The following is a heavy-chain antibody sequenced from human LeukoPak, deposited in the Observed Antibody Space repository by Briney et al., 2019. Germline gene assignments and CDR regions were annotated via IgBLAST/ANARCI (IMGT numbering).Heavy chain of an antibody. CDR3: AKGGSSSTRRYFDY. CDR1: GFTFSSYA. D-gene: IGHD1-26*01. V-gene: IGHV3-23*01. J-gene: IGHJ4*02. Sequence: PGGSLRLSCAASGFTFSSYAMTWVRQAPGKGLEWVSAISSGGGTYYGDSVKGLFTIARDNSQNTLYLQMNSLRAEDTAVYYCAKGGSSSTRRYFDYWGQGTLVTVSS. CDR2: ISSGGGT.